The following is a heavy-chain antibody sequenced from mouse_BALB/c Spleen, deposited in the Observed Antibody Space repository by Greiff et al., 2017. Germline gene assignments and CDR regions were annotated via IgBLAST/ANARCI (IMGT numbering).Heavy chain of an antibody. Sequence: DVKLQESGPGLVKPSQSLSLTCTVTGYSITSDYAWNWIRQFPGNKLEWMGYISYSGSTSYNPSLKSRISITRDTSKNQFFLQLNSVTTEDTATYYCAREFPFWYFDVWGAGTTVTVSS. CDR1: GYSITSDYA. CDR3: AREFPFWYFDV. V-gene: IGHV3-2*02. J-gene: IGHJ1*01. CDR2: ISYSGST.